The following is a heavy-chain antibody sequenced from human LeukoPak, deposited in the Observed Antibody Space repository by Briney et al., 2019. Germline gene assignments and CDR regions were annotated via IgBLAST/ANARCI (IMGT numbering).Heavy chain of an antibody. CDR3: ARRSIYDSSGFRRPAEYFQH. V-gene: IGHV4-39*01. J-gene: IGHJ1*01. CDR2: IYYSGSS. CDR1: GGSISSSSYY. Sequence: SEALSLTCTVSGGSISSSSYYWGWIRRPPGKGLAWIGSIYYSGSSYYNPSLKSRVTISVDTSKNQFSLKLSSVTAAATAVYYCARRSIYDSSGFRRPAEYFQHWGQGTLVTVSS. D-gene: IGHD3-22*01.